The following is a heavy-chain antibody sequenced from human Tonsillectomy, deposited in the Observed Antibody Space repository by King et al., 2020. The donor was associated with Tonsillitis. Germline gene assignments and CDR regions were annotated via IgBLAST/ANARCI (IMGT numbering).Heavy chain of an antibody. CDR1: GVSISSYY. CDR2: IYTSGST. Sequence: VQLQESGPGLVKPSETLSLTCTVSGVSISSYYWSWIRQPAGKGLEWIGRIYTSGSTNYNPSLKSRVTMSVDTSKNQFSLKLGSVTAADTAVYYCARVYVGSSGYDYVDWYFDLWGRGTLVTVSS. J-gene: IGHJ2*01. V-gene: IGHV4-4*07. D-gene: IGHD3-22*01. CDR3: ARVYVGSSGYDYVDWYFDL.